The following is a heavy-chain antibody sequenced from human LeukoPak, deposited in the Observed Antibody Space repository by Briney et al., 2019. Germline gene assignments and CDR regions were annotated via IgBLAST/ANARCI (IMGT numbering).Heavy chain of an antibody. J-gene: IGHJ5*02. D-gene: IGHD6-13*01. CDR2: FDPEDGET. CDR3: ARDDVAAAGTAWFDP. CDR1: GYTLTELS. V-gene: IGHV1-24*01. Sequence: GASVKVSCKVSGYTLTELSMHWVRQAPGKGLEWMGGFDPEDGETIYAQKFQGRVTITADESTSTAYMELSSLRSEDTAVYYCARDDVAAAGTAWFDPWGQGTLVTVSS.